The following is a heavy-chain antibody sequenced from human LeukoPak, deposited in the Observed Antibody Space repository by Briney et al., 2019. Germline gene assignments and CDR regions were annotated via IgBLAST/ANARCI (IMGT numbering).Heavy chain of an antibody. J-gene: IGHJ4*02. Sequence: GRSLRLSCAASGFTFSSYAMSWVRQAPGKGLEWVSAISGSGGSTYYADSVKGRFTISRDNSKNTLYLQMNSLRAEDTAVYYCAKKRLAAAGNLYDYWGQGTLVTVSS. CDR3: AKKRLAAAGNLYDY. V-gene: IGHV3-23*01. D-gene: IGHD6-13*01. CDR1: GFTFSSYA. CDR2: ISGSGGST.